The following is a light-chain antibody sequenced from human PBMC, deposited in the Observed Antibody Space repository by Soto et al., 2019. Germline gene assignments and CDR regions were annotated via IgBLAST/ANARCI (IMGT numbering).Light chain of an antibody. V-gene: IGLV3-21*04. CDR1: NIGNKD. CDR2: HDS. CDR3: QVWDSSSDHRGV. J-gene: IGLJ3*02. Sequence: SYELTQPPSVSVAPGETARIPCGGDNIGNKDVHWYQQRPGQAPVLVIYHDSDRPSGIPERFSGSNSGNTATLTISRVEAGDEDDYYCQVWDSSSDHRGVFGGGTKLTVL.